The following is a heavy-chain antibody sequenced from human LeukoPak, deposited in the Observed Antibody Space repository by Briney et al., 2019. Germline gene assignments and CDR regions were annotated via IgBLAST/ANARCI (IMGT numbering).Heavy chain of an antibody. CDR1: GGSFSGYY. V-gene: IGHV4-34*01. D-gene: IGHD1/OR15-1a*01. J-gene: IGHJ3*02. CDR2: ISHSGST. CDR3: ARQANWNTAFDI. Sequence: SETLSLTCAVYGGSFSGYYWSWIRQPPGKGLEWIGEISHSGSTNYNPSLKSRVTISVDTSKYQFSLKLSSVTAADTAVYYCARQANWNTAFDIWGQGTMVTVSS.